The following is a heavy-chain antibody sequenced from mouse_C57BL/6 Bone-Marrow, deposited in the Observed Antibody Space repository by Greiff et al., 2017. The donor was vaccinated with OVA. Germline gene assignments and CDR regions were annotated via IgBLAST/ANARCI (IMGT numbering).Heavy chain of an antibody. V-gene: IGHV7-1*01. J-gene: IGHJ1*03. CDR1: GFTFSDFY. D-gene: IGHD1-1*01. CDR3: ARDAPITPGYFDV. Sequence: EVNVVESGGGLVQSGRSLRLSCATSGFTFSDFYMEWVRQAPGKGLEWIAASRNKANDYTTEYSASVKGRFIVSRDTSQSILYLQMNALRAEDTAIYCCARDAPITPGYFDVWGTGTTVTVSS. CDR2: SRNKANDYTT.